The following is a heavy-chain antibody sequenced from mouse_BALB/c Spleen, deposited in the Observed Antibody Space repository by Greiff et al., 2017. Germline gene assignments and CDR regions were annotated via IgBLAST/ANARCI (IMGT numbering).Heavy chain of an antibody. V-gene: IGHV5-6-4*01. CDR2: ISSGGSYT. CDR3: TRDGIHYYGPFAY. J-gene: IGHJ3*01. D-gene: IGHD1-2*01. Sequence: EVKLMESGGGLVKPGGSLKLSCAASGFTFSSYTMSWVRQTPEKRLEWVATISSGGSYTYYPDSVKGRFTISRDNAKNTLYLQMSSLKSEDTAMYYCTRDGIHYYGPFAYWGQGTLVTVSA. CDR1: GFTFSSYT.